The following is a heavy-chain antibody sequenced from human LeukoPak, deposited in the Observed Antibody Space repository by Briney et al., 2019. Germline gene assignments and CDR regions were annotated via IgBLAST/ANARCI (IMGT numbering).Heavy chain of an antibody. CDR1: GGSISSYY. V-gene: IGHV4-59*01. Sequence: SETLSLTCTVSGGSISSYYWSWIRQPPGKGLEWIGYIYYSGSTNYNPSLKSRVTISVDTSKNQFSLKLSSVTAADTAVYYCARGQGVSRPYYYYYYMDVWGKGTTVTVSS. CDR2: IYYSGST. J-gene: IGHJ6*03. D-gene: IGHD5/OR15-5a*01. CDR3: ARGQGVSRPYYYYYYMDV.